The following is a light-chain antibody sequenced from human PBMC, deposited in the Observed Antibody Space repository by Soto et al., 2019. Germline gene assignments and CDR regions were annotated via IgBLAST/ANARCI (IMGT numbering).Light chain of an antibody. CDR1: QSVSSSY. J-gene: IGKJ5*01. V-gene: IGKV3-20*01. CDR3: QQYGSSLSIT. CDR2: GAS. Sequence: ELVLTHSPGTLSLSPGERATLSCRASQSVSSSYLAWYQQKPGQAPRLLIYGASSRATGIPDRFSGSGSGTDFTLTISRLEPEDFAVYYCQQYGSSLSITFGQGTRLEIK.